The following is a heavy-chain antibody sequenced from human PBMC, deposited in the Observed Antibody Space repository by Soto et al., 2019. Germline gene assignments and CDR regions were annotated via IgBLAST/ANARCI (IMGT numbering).Heavy chain of an antibody. J-gene: IGHJ5*02. CDR2: IFYSGST. Sequence: SETLSLTCTVSGGSISSGSYYWGWIRQPPGKGLEWIGNIFYSGSTYYNPSLRSRVTMSVGTSKNQFSLNLSSVTAADTALYYCARFGSGSYFWFDPWGQGTLVTVSS. CDR3: ARFGSGSYFWFDP. CDR1: GGSISSGSYY. V-gene: IGHV4-39*01. D-gene: IGHD3-10*01.